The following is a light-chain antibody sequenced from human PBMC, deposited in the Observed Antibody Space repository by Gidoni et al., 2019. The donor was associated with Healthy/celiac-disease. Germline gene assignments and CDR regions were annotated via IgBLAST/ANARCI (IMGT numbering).Light chain of an antibody. V-gene: IGKV1-9*01. J-gene: IGKJ3*01. CDR3: QQLNSYPGFT. Sequence: DIQLTQSPSFLSASVGDRVTITCRASQVISSYLAWYQQKTGKAHKLLIYAASTLQSGVPSRFSGSGSGTEFTLTISSLQPEDFATYYCQQLNSYPGFTFGPGTKVDIK. CDR1: QVISSY. CDR2: AAS.